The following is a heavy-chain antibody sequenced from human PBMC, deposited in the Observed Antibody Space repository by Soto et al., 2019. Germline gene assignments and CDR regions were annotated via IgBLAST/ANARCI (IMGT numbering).Heavy chain of an antibody. CDR2: INPSGGST. CDR1: GYTFTSYY. CDR3: ASSYWQLALSYYYYYGMDV. V-gene: IGHV1-46*01. D-gene: IGHD6-13*01. Sequence: ASVKVSCRASGYTFTSYYMHWVRQAPGQGLEWMGIINPSGGSTSYAQKFQGRVTMTRDTSTSTVYMELSSLRSEDTAVYYCASSYWQLALSYYYYYGMDVWGQGTTVTVSS. J-gene: IGHJ6*02.